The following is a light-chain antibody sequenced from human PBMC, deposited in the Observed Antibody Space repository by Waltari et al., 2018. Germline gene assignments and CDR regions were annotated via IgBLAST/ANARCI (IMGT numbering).Light chain of an antibody. J-gene: IGLJ1*01. CDR2: EVS. CDR3: SSYTSSSTPYV. V-gene: IGLV2-14*01. CDR1: SSDVGGYNY. Sequence: QSALTQPASVSGSPGQSITISCTGTSSDVGGYNYVSWYQHHPGKAPNLLIYEVSNRPSGVSNRFSGSKSGNTASLTISGLQAEDEADYYCSSYTSSSTPYVFGTGTKVTVL.